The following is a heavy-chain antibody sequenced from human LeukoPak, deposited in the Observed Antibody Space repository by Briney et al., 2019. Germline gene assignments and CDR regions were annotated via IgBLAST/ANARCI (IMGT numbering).Heavy chain of an antibody. CDR3: ARHLYYSATAFWYIDL. J-gene: IGHJ2*01. CDR2: VSQSGNT. CDR1: GYSISSGYY. V-gene: IGHV4-38-2*02. D-gene: IGHD3-10*01. Sequence: ETLSLTCTVSGYSISSGYYWGWIRQSPGKGLEWIGSVSQSGNTYYKSSLKSRVTVSIDTSKNEFSLILTSVTAADTAEYYCARHLYYSATAFWYIDLWGRGTLVIVSP.